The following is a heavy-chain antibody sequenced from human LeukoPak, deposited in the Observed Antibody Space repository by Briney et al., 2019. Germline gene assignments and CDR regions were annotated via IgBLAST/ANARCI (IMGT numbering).Heavy chain of an antibody. CDR2: IKSKTDGGTT. D-gene: IGHD6-25*01. Sequence: GGSLRLSCAASGFTFNNAWMSWVRQAPGKGLEWVGRIKSKTDGGTTDYAAPVKGRFTISRDDSKNTLYLQMNSLKTEDTAVYYCTTDRSGAATGYWGQGTLVTVSS. CDR1: GFTFNNAW. J-gene: IGHJ4*02. CDR3: TTDRSGAATGY. V-gene: IGHV3-15*01.